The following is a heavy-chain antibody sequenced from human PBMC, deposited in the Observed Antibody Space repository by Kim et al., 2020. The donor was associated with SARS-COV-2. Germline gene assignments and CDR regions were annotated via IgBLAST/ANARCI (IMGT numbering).Heavy chain of an antibody. V-gene: IGHV1-18*01. J-gene: IGHJ6*02. CDR2: ISTYHGNT. CDR1: GYTFTNFG. D-gene: IGHD5-18*01. CDR3: TRERAWIQLWLREAYYGMDV. Sequence: ASVKVSCKASGYTFTNFGISWVRQAPGQGLEWMGWISTYHGNTNYAQTLQGRVTMTTDTSTSTAYMELRSLRSDDTAVYYCTRERAWIQLWLREAYYGMDVWGQGTTVTVSS.